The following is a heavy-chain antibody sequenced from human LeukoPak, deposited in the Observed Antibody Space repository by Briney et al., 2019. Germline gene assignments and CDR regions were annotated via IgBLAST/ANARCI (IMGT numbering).Heavy chain of an antibody. CDR2: IYHSGST. V-gene: IGHV4-38-2*02. Sequence: ASETLSLTCTVSGYSISSGYYWGWIRQPPGKGLEWIGSIYHSGSTYYNPSLKSRVTISVDTSKNQFSLKLSSVTAADTAVYYCASGTEVPAAPWGYFDYWGQGTLVTVSS. D-gene: IGHD2-2*01. CDR1: GYSISSGYY. CDR3: ASGTEVPAAPWGYFDY. J-gene: IGHJ4*02.